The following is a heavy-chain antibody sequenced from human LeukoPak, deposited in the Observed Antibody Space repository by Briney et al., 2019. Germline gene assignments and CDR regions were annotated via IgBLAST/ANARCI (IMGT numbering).Heavy chain of an antibody. Sequence: PGGSLRLSCAASTFTVSDYYISWIRQAPGKGLEWVSAISGSGGSTYCADSVKGRFTISRDNSKNTLYLQMNSLRAEDTAVYYCAKVPLRYFDWLGNYFDYWGQGTLVTVSS. CDR2: ISGSGGST. J-gene: IGHJ4*02. V-gene: IGHV3-23*01. D-gene: IGHD3-9*01. CDR1: TFTVSDYY. CDR3: AKVPLRYFDWLGNYFDY.